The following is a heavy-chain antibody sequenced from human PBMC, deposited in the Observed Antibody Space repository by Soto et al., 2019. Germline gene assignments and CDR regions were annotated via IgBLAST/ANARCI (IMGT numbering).Heavy chain of an antibody. Sequence: ASVQVSCKASGYTFTSYGISWVRQAPGQGLEWMGWIRPYNGNTNYAQKLQGRVTMTTDTSTSTAYMELSSLRSEDTAVYYCARDSVYDFWSGYYYYYGMDVWGQGTTVTVSS. J-gene: IGHJ6*02. CDR2: IRPYNGNT. V-gene: IGHV1-18*01. CDR1: GYTFTSYG. D-gene: IGHD3-3*01. CDR3: ARDSVYDFWSGYYYYYGMDV.